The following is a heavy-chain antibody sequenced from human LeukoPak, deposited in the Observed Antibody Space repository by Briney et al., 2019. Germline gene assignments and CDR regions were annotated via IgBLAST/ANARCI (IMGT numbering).Heavy chain of an antibody. Sequence: PGGSLRLSCAASGFTFSSYGMHWVRQAPGKGLEWVAFIRYDGSNKYYADFVKGRFTISRDNSKNTLYLQMNSLRAEDTAVYYCAKDRLGYCSGGSCSDVWGQGTTVTVSS. CDR1: GFTFSSYG. V-gene: IGHV3-30*02. CDR3: AKDRLGYCSGGSCSDV. CDR2: IRYDGSNK. J-gene: IGHJ6*02. D-gene: IGHD2-15*01.